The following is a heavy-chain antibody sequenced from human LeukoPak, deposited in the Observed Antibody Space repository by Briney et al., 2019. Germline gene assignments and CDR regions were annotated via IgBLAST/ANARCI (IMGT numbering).Heavy chain of an antibody. CDR2: ISGPSTTI. CDR1: DMTFSNYR. Sequence: GGSLRLSCVASDMTFSNYRMNWVRQAPGKGLEWVSYISGPSTTIYYADSVRGRFTISRDNAKNSLYLQMNSLRADDTAVYYCARFAAGGSYYYYMDVWGKGTTVTVSS. D-gene: IGHD6-25*01. CDR3: ARFAAGGSYYYYMDV. J-gene: IGHJ6*03. V-gene: IGHV3-48*01.